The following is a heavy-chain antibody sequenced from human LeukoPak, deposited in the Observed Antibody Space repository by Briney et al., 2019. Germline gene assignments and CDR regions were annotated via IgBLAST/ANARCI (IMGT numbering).Heavy chain of an antibody. V-gene: IGHV1-58*02. CDR2: IVVGSGNT. D-gene: IGHD5-18*01. Sequence: SVKVSCKASGFTFTSSAMQWVRQARGQRLEWIGWIVVGSGNTNYAQKFQERVTITRDMSTSTAYMELSSLRSEDTAVYYCAALPGGGYSYGYGYWGQGTLVTVSS. J-gene: IGHJ4*02. CDR1: GFTFTSSA. CDR3: AALPGGGYSYGYGY.